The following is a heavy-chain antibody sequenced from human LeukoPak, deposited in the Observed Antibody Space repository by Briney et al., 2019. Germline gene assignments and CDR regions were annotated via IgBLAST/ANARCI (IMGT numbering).Heavy chain of an antibody. CDR2: IYYSGST. J-gene: IGHJ5*02. V-gene: IGHV4-39*07. D-gene: IGHD3-9*01. Sequence: PSETLSLTCTVSGGSISSSSYYWGWIRQPPGKGLEWIGSIYYSGSTYYNPSLKSRVTISVDTSKNQFSLKLSSVTAADTAVYYCARGLRYFDSTDNWFDPWGQGTLVTVSS. CDR1: GGSISSSSYY. CDR3: ARGLRYFDSTDNWFDP.